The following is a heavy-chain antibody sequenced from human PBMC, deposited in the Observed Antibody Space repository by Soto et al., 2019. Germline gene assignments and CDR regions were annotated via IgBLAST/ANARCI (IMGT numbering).Heavy chain of an antibody. D-gene: IGHD2-15*01. CDR1: GGSITSGGYY. J-gene: IGHJ6*02. CDR3: AGDSLGSGRGMDV. V-gene: IGHV4-30-4*01. Sequence: QVQLQESGPGLVKPSQTLSLTCTVSGGSITSGGYYWSWIRQPPGKGLEWIGYIYYSGSTYYNPSLKIRVTFSVDTSKNQFSLKLSSVTAADTAVYYCAGDSLGSGRGMDVWGQGSTVTVSS. CDR2: IYYSGST.